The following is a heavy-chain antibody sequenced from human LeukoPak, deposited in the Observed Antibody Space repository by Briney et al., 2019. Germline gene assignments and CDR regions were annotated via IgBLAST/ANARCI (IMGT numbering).Heavy chain of an antibody. Sequence: GGSLRLSCAVSGFTFSDYYMSWIRQAPGKGLEWVSYISSGGSTISHADSVKGRFTISRDNAENSLYLQMNSLRAEDTAVYYCARGSGYSGYDAVDYWGQGTLVTVSS. CDR3: ARGSGYSGYDAVDY. CDR2: ISSGGSTI. J-gene: IGHJ4*02. D-gene: IGHD5-12*01. V-gene: IGHV3-11*01. CDR1: GFTFSDYY.